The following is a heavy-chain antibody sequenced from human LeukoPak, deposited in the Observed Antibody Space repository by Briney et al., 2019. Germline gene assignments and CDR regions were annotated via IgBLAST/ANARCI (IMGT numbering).Heavy chain of an antibody. Sequence: SETLSLTCTVSGGSISSYYWSWIRQPPGKGLEWIGYIYYSGSTNYNPSLKSRVTISVDTSKNQFSLKLSSVTAADTAVYYCARGRDYYDSSGYPAPFDYWGQGTLVTVSS. D-gene: IGHD3-22*01. CDR3: ARGRDYYDSSGYPAPFDY. V-gene: IGHV4-59*01. J-gene: IGHJ4*02. CDR2: IYYSGST. CDR1: GGSISSYY.